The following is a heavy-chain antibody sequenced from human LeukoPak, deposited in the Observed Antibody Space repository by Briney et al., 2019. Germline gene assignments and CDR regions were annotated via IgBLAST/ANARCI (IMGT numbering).Heavy chain of an antibody. Sequence: ASVKVSCKASGGTFSNYAISWVRQAPGQELEWMGGIIPIFGTANYAQKFRGRVTITADKSTRTAYMELSSLRSEDTAVYYCARVRSSAFDIWGQGTMVTVSS. J-gene: IGHJ3*02. CDR2: IIPIFGTA. V-gene: IGHV1-69*06. CDR3: ARVRSSAFDI. CDR1: GGTFSNYA. D-gene: IGHD4-17*01.